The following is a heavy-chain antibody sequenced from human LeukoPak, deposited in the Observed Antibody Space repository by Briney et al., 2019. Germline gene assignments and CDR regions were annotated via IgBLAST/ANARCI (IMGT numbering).Heavy chain of an antibody. CDR1: GFTVSSNY. V-gene: IGHV3-66*01. Sequence: EGSLRLSCAASGFTVSSNYMSWVRQAPGKGLEWVSVIYSGGSTYYADSVKGRFTISRDNSKNTLYLQMNSLRAEDTAVYYCARVIDSSGYYPWFDPWGQGTLVTVSS. D-gene: IGHD3-22*01. CDR2: IYSGGST. CDR3: ARVIDSSGYYPWFDP. J-gene: IGHJ5*02.